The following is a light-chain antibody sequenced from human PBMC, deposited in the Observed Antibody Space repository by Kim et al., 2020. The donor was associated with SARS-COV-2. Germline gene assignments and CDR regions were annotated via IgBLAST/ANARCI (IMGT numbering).Light chain of an antibody. CDR1: NIGSKG. CDR2: YDS. J-gene: IGLJ2*01. CDR3: QVWDSSSDHVV. V-gene: IGLV3-21*04. Sequence: APGKQARIPVGGNNIGSKGVHCYQQKPVQAPVLVIYYDSDRPSGIPERFSGSNSGNTATLTISRVEAGDEADYYCQVWDSSSDHVVFGGGTQLTVL.